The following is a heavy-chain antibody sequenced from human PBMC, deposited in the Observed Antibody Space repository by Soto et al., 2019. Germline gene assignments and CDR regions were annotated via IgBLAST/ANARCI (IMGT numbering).Heavy chain of an antibody. CDR1: GFTFTSSA. CDR2: IVVGSGNT. V-gene: IGHV1-58*01. CDR3: AADLRGYSTLDSVRQYYYYGMDV. Sequence: SVKVSCKAYGFTFTSSAVQWVRQVRGQRLEWIGWIVVGSGNTNYAQKFQERVTITRDMSTSTAYMELSSLRSEDTAVYYCAADLRGYSTLDSVRQYYYYGMDVWGQ. D-gene: IGHD5-18*01. J-gene: IGHJ6*02.